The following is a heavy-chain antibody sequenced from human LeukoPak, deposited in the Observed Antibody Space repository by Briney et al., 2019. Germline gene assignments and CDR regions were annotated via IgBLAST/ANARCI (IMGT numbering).Heavy chain of an antibody. Sequence: SETLPLTCIVSGGSISSYYWSWIRQPPGKGLEWIGNINYSGSTNYNPSLKSRVTISVDTSKNQISLKLRSVTAADTAVYYCARHGDSGYDIEYYYYGMDTRGHGTTVTVSS. J-gene: IGHJ6*02. CDR2: INYSGST. CDR3: ARHGDSGYDIEYYYYGMDT. CDR1: GGSISSYY. V-gene: IGHV4-59*08. D-gene: IGHD5-12*01.